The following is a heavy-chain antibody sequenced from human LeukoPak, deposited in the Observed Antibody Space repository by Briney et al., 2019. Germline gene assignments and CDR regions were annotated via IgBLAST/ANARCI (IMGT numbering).Heavy chain of an antibody. D-gene: IGHD3-16*02. Sequence: ASVKVSCKASGGTFSSYAISWVRQAPGQGLEWMGWISAYNGNTNYAQKLQGRVTMTTDTSTSTAYMELRSLRSDDTAVYYCALIMITFGGLIVNDYWGQGTLVTVSS. CDR2: ISAYNGNT. J-gene: IGHJ4*02. CDR1: GGTFSSYA. V-gene: IGHV1-18*01. CDR3: ALIMITFGGLIVNDY.